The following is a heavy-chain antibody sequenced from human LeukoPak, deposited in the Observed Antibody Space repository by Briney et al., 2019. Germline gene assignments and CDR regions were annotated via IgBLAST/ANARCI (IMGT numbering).Heavy chain of an antibody. CDR2: IDPSDSYT. V-gene: IGHV5-10-1*01. D-gene: IGHD3-10*01. CDR1: GSSFTSYW. CDR3: ARHGVRGDNYGMDV. Sequence: GASLKISCKGSGSSFTSYWISWVRQMPGKGLEWMGRIDPSDSYTNYSPSFQGHVTFSADKSISTAYLQWSSLKASDTAMYYCARHGVRGDNYGMDVWGKGTAVTVSS. J-gene: IGHJ6*04.